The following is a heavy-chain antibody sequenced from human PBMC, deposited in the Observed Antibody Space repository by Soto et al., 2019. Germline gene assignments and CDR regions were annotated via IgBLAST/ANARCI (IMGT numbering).Heavy chain of an antibody. Sequence: ASVKVSCKASGGTFSSYAISWVRQAPGQGLEWMGGIIPIFGTANYAQKFQGRVTITADESTSTAYMELSSLRSEDTAVYYCARRAARTIYYYYYGMDVWGQGTTVTVSS. CDR2: IIPIFGTA. CDR3: ARRAARTIYYYYYGMDV. V-gene: IGHV1-69*13. CDR1: GGTFSSYA. D-gene: IGHD6-6*01. J-gene: IGHJ6*02.